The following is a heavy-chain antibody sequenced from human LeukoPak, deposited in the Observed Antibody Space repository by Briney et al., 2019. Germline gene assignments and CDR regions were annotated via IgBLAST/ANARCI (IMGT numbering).Heavy chain of an antibody. Sequence: GGSLRLSCVPSGFAFETYTMNWVRHAPGEGVECVSFFSSTSSDINYADSVRDRFTISIDNAKNSLFLQMDSLRVEDTAVYYCAKGLFSGYDKYLDSWGQGTLVTVSS. V-gene: IGHV3-21*04. CDR3: AKGLFSGYDKYLDS. CDR2: FSSTSSDI. D-gene: IGHD5-12*01. CDR1: GFAFETYT. J-gene: IGHJ4*02.